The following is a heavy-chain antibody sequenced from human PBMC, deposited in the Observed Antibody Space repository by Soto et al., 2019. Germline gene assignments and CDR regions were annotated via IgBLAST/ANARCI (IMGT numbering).Heavy chain of an antibody. J-gene: IGHJ4*02. CDR3: ARGPCAGSYCPYFDT. D-gene: IGHD3-10*02. Sequence: QVQLVESGGGVVQPGRSLRLSCVASGFTFSNYAIHWVRQAPGKGLEWVTVISYDGSNKYYADSAKGRFTISRDNSKNTVHLQMDRLRAEDTAVYYCARGPCAGSYCPYFDTWGQGTLVTVSS. CDR2: ISYDGSNK. CDR1: GFTFSNYA. V-gene: IGHV3-30-3*01.